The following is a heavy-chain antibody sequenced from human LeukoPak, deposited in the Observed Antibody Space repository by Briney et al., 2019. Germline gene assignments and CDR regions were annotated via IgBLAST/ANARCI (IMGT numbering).Heavy chain of an antibody. D-gene: IGHD6-13*01. J-gene: IGHJ6*03. V-gene: IGHV3-7*01. CDR2: IKQDGSEK. CDR3: ARSRNRYSSSWYGDYYYYYMDV. Sequence: GGSLRLSCAASGFTFSSYWMSWVRQAPGKGLEWVANIKQDGSEKYYVDSVKGRFTISRDNAKNSLYLQMNSLRAEDTAVYYCARSRNRYSSSWYGDYYYYYMDVWGKGTTVTVSS. CDR1: GFTFSSYW.